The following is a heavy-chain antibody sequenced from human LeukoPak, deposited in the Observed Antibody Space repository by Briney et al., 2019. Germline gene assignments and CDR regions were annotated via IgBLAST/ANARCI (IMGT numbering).Heavy chain of an antibody. J-gene: IGHJ4*02. CDR2: IYYSGST. CDR1: GGSISSYY. CDR3: ARGGGGYNSIDY. D-gene: IGHD5-24*01. V-gene: IGHV4-59*12. Sequence: SETLSLTCTVSGGSISSYYWSWIRQPPGKGLEWTGYIYYSGSTNYNPSLKSRVTISVDTSKNQFSLKLSSVTAADTAVYYCARGGGGYNSIDYWGQGTLVTVSS.